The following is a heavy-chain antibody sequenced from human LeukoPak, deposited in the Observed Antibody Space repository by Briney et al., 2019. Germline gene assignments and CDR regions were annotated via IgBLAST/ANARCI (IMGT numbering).Heavy chain of an antibody. V-gene: IGHV4-31*03. J-gene: IGHJ4*02. CDR3: ARPSGDILTGYYGL. CDR1: GGSISSGGYY. D-gene: IGHD3-9*01. Sequence: SSETLSLTCTVSGGSISSGGYYWSWIRQHPGKGLEWIGYIYYSGSTYYNPSLKSRVTISVDTSKNQFSLKLRSVTAADTAVYYCARPSGDILTGYYGLWGQGTLVTVSS. CDR2: IYYSGST.